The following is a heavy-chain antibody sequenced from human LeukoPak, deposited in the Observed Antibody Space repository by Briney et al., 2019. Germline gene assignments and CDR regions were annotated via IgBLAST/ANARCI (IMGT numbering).Heavy chain of an antibody. Sequence: ASVKVSCKASGYTFTGYYMHWVRQAPGQGLEWMGRINPNSGGTNYAQKFQGKVTMTRDKSISTAYMELSRLRSDDTAVYYCARVNYGNTWFDPWGQGTLVTVSS. CDR1: GYTFTGYY. J-gene: IGHJ5*02. CDR3: ARVNYGNTWFDP. V-gene: IGHV1-2*06. CDR2: INPNSGGT. D-gene: IGHD4-17*01.